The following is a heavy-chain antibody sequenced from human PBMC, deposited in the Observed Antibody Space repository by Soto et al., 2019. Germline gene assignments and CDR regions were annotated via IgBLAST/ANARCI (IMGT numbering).Heavy chain of an antibody. D-gene: IGHD1-26*01. CDR2: IYWDDSK. CDR1: GFSLTTDRVG. V-gene: IGHV2-5*02. CDR3: AHAYGGRSLY. J-gene: IGHJ4*02. Sequence: QITLKESGPTLVKPTQTLTLPCPFSGFSLTTDRVGVGWIRQPPGEALEWLAVIYWDDSKTYRPSLESRLTITKDTSKNQVALTMTNMDSLDTATYYCAHAYGGRSLYWGQGTLVTVSS.